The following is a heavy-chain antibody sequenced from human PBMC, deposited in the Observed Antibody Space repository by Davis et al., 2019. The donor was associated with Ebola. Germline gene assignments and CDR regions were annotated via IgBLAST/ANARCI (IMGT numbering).Heavy chain of an antibody. CDR1: GFTFSNYW. CDR2: IKQDGSEK. V-gene: IGHV3-7*03. CDR3: ARKSTFFDY. Sequence: GESLKISCAASGFTFSNYWMSWVRQAPRKGLEWVANIKQDGSEKYYVDSVKGRFTISRDNAKNSLYLQMNSLRAEDTAVYYCARKSTFFDYWGQGTRVTVSS. D-gene: IGHD3-16*01. J-gene: IGHJ4*02.